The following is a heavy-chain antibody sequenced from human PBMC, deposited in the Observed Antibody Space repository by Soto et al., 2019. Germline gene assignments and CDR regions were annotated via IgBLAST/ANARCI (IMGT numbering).Heavy chain of an antibody. Sequence: SETLSLTCTVSGGSISSGGYYWSWIRQHPGKGLEWIGYIYYSGSTYYNPSLKSRVTISVDTSKNQFSLKPSSVTAADTAVYYCARDPRLPYWYFDLWGRGTLVTVSS. CDR2: IYYSGST. D-gene: IGHD4-17*01. CDR3: ARDPRLPYWYFDL. J-gene: IGHJ2*01. V-gene: IGHV4-31*03. CDR1: GGSISSGGYY.